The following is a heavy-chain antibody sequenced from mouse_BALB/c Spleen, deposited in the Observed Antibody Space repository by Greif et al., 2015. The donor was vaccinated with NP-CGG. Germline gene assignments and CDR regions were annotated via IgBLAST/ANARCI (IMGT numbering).Heavy chain of an antibody. CDR2: IWSGGST. CDR3: ARNWDYYAMDY. D-gene: IGHD4-1*01. Sequence: VKLMESGPGLVQPSQSLSITCTVSGFSLTSYGVHWVRQSPGKGLEWLGVIWSGGSTDYNAAFISRLSISKDNSKSXVFFKMNSLQANDTAIYYCARNWDYYAMDYWGQGTSVTVSS. CDR1: GFSLTSYG. J-gene: IGHJ4*01. V-gene: IGHV2-2*02.